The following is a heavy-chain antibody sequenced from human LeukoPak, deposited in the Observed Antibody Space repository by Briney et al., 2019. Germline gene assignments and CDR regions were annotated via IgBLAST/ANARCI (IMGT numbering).Heavy chain of an antibody. J-gene: IGHJ6*02. D-gene: IGHD6-19*01. CDR2: ISGSGGST. CDR1: GFTFGKYW. V-gene: IGHV3-23*01. Sequence: PGGSLRLSCVASGFTFGKYWMSWVRQAPGKGLEWVSAISGSGGSTYYADSVKGRFTISRDNSKNTLYLQMNSLRAEDTAVYYCAKFMRQWLDYGMDVWGQGTTVTVSS. CDR3: AKFMRQWLDYGMDV.